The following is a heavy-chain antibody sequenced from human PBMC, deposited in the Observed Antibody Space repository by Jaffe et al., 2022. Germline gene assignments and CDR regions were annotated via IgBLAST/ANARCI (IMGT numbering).Heavy chain of an antibody. V-gene: IGHV3-73*02. Sequence: EVQLVESGGGLVQPGGSLKLSCAASGFTFSGSAMHWVRQASGKGLEWVGRIRSKANSYATAYAASVKGRFTISRDDSKNTAYLQMNSLKTEDTAVYYCTSHPWDYGSGPIDYWGQGTLVTVSS. CDR1: GFTFSGSA. CDR3: TSHPWDYGSGPIDY. CDR2: IRSKANSYAT. D-gene: IGHD3-10*01. J-gene: IGHJ4*02.